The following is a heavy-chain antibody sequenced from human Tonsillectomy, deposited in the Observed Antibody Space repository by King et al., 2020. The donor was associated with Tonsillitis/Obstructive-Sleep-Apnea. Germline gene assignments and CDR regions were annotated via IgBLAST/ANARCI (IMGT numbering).Heavy chain of an antibody. CDR3: ARDPRVAVAGSFDY. CDR1: GYTFTSYA. V-gene: IGHV7-4-1*02. J-gene: IGHJ4*02. Sequence: VQLVESGSELKKPGASVKVSCKASGYTFTSYAMNWVRQAPGQGLEWMGWINTNTGNPTYAQAFTGRFVFSLDTSVSTAYLQINGLKAEDTALYYCARDPRVAVAGSFDYWGQGTLVTASS. CDR2: INTNTGNP. D-gene: IGHD6-19*01.